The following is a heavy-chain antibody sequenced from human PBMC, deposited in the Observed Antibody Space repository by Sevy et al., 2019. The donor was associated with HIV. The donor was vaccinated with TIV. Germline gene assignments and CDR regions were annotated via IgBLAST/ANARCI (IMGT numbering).Heavy chain of an antibody. J-gene: IGHJ2*01. Sequence: GESLKISCAASGFTFSSYSMNWVRQAPGKGLEWVSSISSSSSYIYYADSVKGRFTISRDNAKNSLYLQMNSLRAEDTAVYYCPRGGLNWYFDLWGRGTLVTVSS. V-gene: IGHV3-21*01. CDR2: ISSSSSYI. CDR1: GFTFSSYS. CDR3: PRGGLNWYFDL. D-gene: IGHD3-16*01.